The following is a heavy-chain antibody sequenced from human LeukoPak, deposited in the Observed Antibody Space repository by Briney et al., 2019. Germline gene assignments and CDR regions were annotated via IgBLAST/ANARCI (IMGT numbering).Heavy chain of an antibody. CDR3: ARSYSGYDDDYFDY. D-gene: IGHD5-12*01. CDR2: IYSGGST. Sequence: GGSLRLSCAASGFTVSSNYMSWVRQAPGKGLEWVSVIYSGGSTYYADSVKGRFTISRDNSKNTLYLQMNSLRAEDTAVYYCARSYSGYDDDYFDYWGQGTLVTVSS. J-gene: IGHJ4*02. CDR1: GFTVSSNY. V-gene: IGHV3-53*01.